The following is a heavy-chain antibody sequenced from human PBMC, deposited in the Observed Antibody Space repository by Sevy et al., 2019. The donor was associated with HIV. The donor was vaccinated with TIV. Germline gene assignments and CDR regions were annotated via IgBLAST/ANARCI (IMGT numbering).Heavy chain of an antibody. V-gene: IGHV3-30-3*01. CDR3: ALERLSSDVAEYFQN. Sequence: GGSLRLSCAASGFTFNRYSMHWVHQAPGKGLEWVATISFDATNKHYPDSVKGRFTISRDNFQNSLFLQMDSLRPEDTAVYYCALERLSSDVAEYFQNWGRGTLVTVSS. J-gene: IGHJ1*01. CDR2: ISFDATNK. CDR1: GFTFNRYS. D-gene: IGHD1-1*01.